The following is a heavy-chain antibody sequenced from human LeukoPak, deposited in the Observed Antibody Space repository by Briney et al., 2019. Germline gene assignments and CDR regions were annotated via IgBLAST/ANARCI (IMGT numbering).Heavy chain of an antibody. CDR2: ISGSGGST. D-gene: IGHD3-3*01. V-gene: IGHV3-23*01. CDR3: AKDLLYDFWSGYSYFDY. CDR1: GFTFSSYW. Sequence: PGGSLRLSCAASGFTFSSYWMSWVRQAPGKGLEWVSAISGSGGSTYYADSVKGRFTISRDNSKNTLYLQMNSLRAEDTAVYYCAKDLLYDFWSGYSYFDYWGQGTLVTVSS. J-gene: IGHJ4*02.